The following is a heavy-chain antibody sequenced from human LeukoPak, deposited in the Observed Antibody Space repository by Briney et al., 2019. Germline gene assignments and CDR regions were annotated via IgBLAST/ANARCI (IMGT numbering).Heavy chain of an antibody. Sequence: ASVKVSCKASGGTFSSYAISWVRQAPGQGLEWMGGIIPIFGTANYAQKFQGRVTITTDESTSTAYMELSSLRSEDTAVYYCARAPSGSYYVDYWGQGTLVTVSS. CDR3: ARAPSGSYYVDY. CDR2: IIPIFGTA. V-gene: IGHV1-69*05. D-gene: IGHD1-26*01. CDR1: GGTFSSYA. J-gene: IGHJ4*02.